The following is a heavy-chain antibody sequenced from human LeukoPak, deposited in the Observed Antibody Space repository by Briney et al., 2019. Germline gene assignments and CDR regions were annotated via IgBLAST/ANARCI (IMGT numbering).Heavy chain of an antibody. V-gene: IGHV1-18*01. Sequence: ASVKVSCKASVYTFTTYAISWVRQAPGQGLEWLGWISAYNGRTNYGEKLQDRVTMTTDTSTSTAYMELRSLRSDDTAVYYCARGLDYYDGTGYRSYWYLDLWGRGTLVAVSS. D-gene: IGHD3-22*01. CDR2: ISAYNGRT. CDR1: VYTFTTYA. J-gene: IGHJ2*01. CDR3: ARGLDYYDGTGYRSYWYLDL.